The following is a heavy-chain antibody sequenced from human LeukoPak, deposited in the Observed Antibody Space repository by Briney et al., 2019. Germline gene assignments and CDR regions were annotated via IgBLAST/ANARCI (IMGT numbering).Heavy chain of an antibody. D-gene: IGHD2-21*02. V-gene: IGHV1-2*02. CDR1: GYTFTGYY. CDR2: INPNSGGT. Sequence: ASVKVSCKASGYTFTGYYMHWVRQAPGQGLEWMGWINPNSGGTNYAQKFQGRVTMTRDTSISTAYMELSRLRSDDTAVYYCARGEHIVVVTAGPPFDHWGQGTLVTVSS. J-gene: IGHJ5*02. CDR3: ARGEHIVVVTAGPPFDH.